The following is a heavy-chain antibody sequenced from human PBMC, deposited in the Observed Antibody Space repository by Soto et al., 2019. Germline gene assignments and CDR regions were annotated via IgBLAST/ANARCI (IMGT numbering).Heavy chain of an antibody. CDR2: ISGGGGST. J-gene: IGHJ4*02. CDR3: AKAESSGWHRGGYFDY. D-gene: IGHD6-19*01. CDR1: GFTFSSYA. Sequence: EVQLLESGGGLVQPGGSLRLSCAASGFTFSSYAMSWVRQAPVKGLDWVSAISGGGGSTYYADSVKGRFTISRDNSKNTLYLQMNSLRAEDTAVYYCAKAESSGWHRGGYFDYWGQGSLVTVSS. V-gene: IGHV3-23*01.